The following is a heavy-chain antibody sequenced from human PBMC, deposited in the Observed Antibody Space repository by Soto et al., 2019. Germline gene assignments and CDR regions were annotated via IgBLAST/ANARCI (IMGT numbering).Heavy chain of an antibody. D-gene: IGHD6-13*01. CDR1: GGSFSGYY. V-gene: IGHV4-34*01. CDR3: ARGPRAAVLYYYYYYYMDV. J-gene: IGHJ6*03. Sequence: PSETLSLTCDVYGGSFSGYYWSWIRKHPRNGLEWIGEINHSGSTNYNPSLKSRVTISVDTSKNQFSLKLSSVTAADTAVYYCARGPRAAVLYYYYYYYMDVWGKGTTVT. CDR2: INHSGST.